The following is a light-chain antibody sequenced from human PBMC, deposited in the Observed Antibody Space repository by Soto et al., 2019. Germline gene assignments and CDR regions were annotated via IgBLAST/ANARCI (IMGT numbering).Light chain of an antibody. Sequence: EIVMTQSPDTLFVSLGEGATLSCRASQSVSSHLAWYQHKPGQAPRLLIYGASTRASGIPARFSGSGSETDFTLTISSLQSEDSAVYYCQQYRNWPPITFGQGTRLEIK. CDR2: GAS. J-gene: IGKJ5*01. CDR3: QQYRNWPPIT. V-gene: IGKV3-15*01. CDR1: QSVSSH.